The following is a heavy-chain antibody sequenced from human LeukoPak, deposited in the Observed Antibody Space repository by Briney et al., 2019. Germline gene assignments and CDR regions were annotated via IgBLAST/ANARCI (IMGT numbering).Heavy chain of an antibody. CDR1: GFTFGSDW. V-gene: IGHV3-7*01. J-gene: IGHJ3*02. CDR2: IKQDGSEK. CDR3: ARESPVATPNAFDI. D-gene: IGHD5-12*01. Sequence: GGSLRLSCAAPGFTFGSDWMSGVRQAPGKRLEWVANIKQDGSEKYYVDSVKGRFTISRDNAKNSLYLQMNSLRAEDTAVYYCARESPVATPNAFDIWGQGTMVTVSS.